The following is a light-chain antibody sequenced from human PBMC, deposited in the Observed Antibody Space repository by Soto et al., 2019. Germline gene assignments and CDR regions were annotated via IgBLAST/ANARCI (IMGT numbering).Light chain of an antibody. Sequence: QSVLTQPPSVSAAPGQKVSISCSGSSSNIGNNYVSWYQQLPGTAPKLLIYENNKRPSGIPDRFSGSKSGTSATLGITALQTGDEADYYCGTWDSSLSAHWVFGGGTKLTVL. J-gene: IGLJ3*02. CDR1: SSNIGNNY. CDR3: GTWDSSLSAHWV. CDR2: ENN. V-gene: IGLV1-51*02.